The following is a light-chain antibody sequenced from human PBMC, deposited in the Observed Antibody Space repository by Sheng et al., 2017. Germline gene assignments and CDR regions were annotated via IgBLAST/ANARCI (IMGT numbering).Light chain of an antibody. CDR2: EDN. Sequence: SYELTQPPSVSVSPGQTASITCSGNKLGDKYASWYQQKPGQSPVLVIYEDNKRPSGIPERFSGSNSGNTATLTISGTQAMDEADYYCQAWDSSTFYVFGPGTKVTVL. V-gene: IGLV3-1*01. J-gene: IGLJ1*01. CDR3: QAWDSSTFYV. CDR1: KLGDKY.